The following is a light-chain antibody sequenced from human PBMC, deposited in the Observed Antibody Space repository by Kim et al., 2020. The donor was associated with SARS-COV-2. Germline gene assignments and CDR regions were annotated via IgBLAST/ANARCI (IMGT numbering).Light chain of an antibody. Sequence: SYELTQPPSVSLSPGQTARITCSGDALPKKFAYWFQQKPGQAPVLVISKDTERPSGIPERFSGSTSGTTVTLTISGVQAEDEADYYCQSADSSDTFWVFGGGTKVTVL. V-gene: IGLV3-25*03. CDR2: KDT. J-gene: IGLJ3*02. CDR3: QSADSSDTFWV. CDR1: ALPKKF.